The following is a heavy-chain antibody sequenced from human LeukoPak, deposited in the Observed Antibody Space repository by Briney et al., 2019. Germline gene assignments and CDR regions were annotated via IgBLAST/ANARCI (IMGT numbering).Heavy chain of an antibody. D-gene: IGHD3-22*01. Sequence: MSGGSLRLSCAASGFTFSSHSMNWVRQAPGKGLEWVSSISSSSSYIYYADSVKGRFTISRDNAKNSLYLQMNSLRAEDTAVYYCARDRGYYDSSGYYYGNYFDYWGQGTLVTVPS. CDR3: ARDRGYYDSSGYYYGNYFDY. CDR1: GFTFSSHS. CDR2: ISSSSSYI. J-gene: IGHJ4*02. V-gene: IGHV3-21*01.